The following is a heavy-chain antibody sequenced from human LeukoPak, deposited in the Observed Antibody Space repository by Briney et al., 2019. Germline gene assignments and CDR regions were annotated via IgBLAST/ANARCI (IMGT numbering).Heavy chain of an antibody. CDR3: AKVTRLGFGDPSTWFDP. J-gene: IGHJ5*02. CDR2: ISYDGSNK. CDR1: GFTFSSYG. V-gene: IGHV3-33*06. D-gene: IGHD3-10*01. Sequence: GGSLRLSCAASGFTFSSYGMHWVRQAPGKGLEWVAVISYDGSNKYYADSVKGRFTISRDNSKNTLYLQMNSLRAEDTAVYYCAKVTRLGFGDPSTWFDPLGQGTLVTVSP.